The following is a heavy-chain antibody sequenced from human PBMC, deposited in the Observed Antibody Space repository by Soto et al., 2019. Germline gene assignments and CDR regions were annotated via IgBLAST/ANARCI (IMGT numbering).Heavy chain of an antibody. Sequence: PGGSLRLSCAASGFTFNNYWMAWVRQAPGKGLECVANINQAGTDKYYVDSVKGRFTISRGNTKNSLYLQMNSLRAEDTAVYYCERDLRVNDYWGKGTLVTVSS. V-gene: IGHV3-7*01. CDR2: INQAGTDK. CDR1: GFTFNNYW. D-gene: IGHD3-22*01. CDR3: ERDLRVNDY. J-gene: IGHJ4*02.